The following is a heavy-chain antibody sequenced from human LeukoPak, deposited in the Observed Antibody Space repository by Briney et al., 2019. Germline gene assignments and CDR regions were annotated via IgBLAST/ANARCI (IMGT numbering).Heavy chain of an antibody. J-gene: IGHJ2*01. CDR1: GGSISSGSYY. CDR2: IYTSGST. CDR3: ARDGTYGDYVWYFDL. Sequence: SQTLSLTCTVSGGSISSGSYYWSWIRQPAGKGLEWIGRIYTSGSTNHNPSLKSRVTISVDTSKNQFSLKLSSVTAADTAVYYCARDGTYGDYVWYFDLWGRGTLVTVSS. D-gene: IGHD4-17*01. V-gene: IGHV4-61*02.